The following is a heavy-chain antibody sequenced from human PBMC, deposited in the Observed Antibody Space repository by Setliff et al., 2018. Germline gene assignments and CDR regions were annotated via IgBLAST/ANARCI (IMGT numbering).Heavy chain of an antibody. CDR1: GASISSSRDY. J-gene: IGHJ4*02. D-gene: IGHD6-13*01. CDR2: IHTSGT. CDR3: ARGRGYSSTWYALPYFDC. Sequence: SETLSLTCTVSGASISSSRDYWGWIRQPPGKGLEWIGNIHTSGTNYNPSLKSRVTISVDTSKNLISLNLRSVIDADTAVFYCARGRGYSSTWYALPYFDCWGQGTLVTVSS. V-gene: IGHV4-61*05.